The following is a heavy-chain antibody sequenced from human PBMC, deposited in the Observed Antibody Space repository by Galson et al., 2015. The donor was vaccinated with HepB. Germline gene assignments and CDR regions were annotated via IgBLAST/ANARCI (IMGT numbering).Heavy chain of an antibody. Sequence: SVKVSCKTSGGTFSSYTISWVRQAPGQGLEWMGRIIPILGIANYAQKFQGRVTITADKSTSTAYMELSSLRSEDTAVYYCASSPEKETFRGHLDYWGQGTLVTVSS. CDR1: GGTFSSYT. V-gene: IGHV1-69*02. CDR2: IIPILGIA. CDR3: ASSPEKETFRGHLDY. D-gene: IGHD2/OR15-2a*01. J-gene: IGHJ4*02.